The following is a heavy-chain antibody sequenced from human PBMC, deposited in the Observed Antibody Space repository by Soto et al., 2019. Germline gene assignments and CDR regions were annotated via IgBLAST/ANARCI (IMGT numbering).Heavy chain of an antibody. Sequence: EVQLVESGGGLVQPGGSLRLSCAASGFTFSSYSMNWVRQAPGKELEWVSSISSSSSYIYYADSVKGRFTISRDNAKNSLYLQMNSLRAEDTAVYYCARGMYYYDSSGYYGDHYYYYYGMDVWGQGTTVTVSS. CDR2: ISSSSSYI. J-gene: IGHJ6*02. CDR3: ARGMYYYDSSGYYGDHYYYYYGMDV. D-gene: IGHD3-22*01. V-gene: IGHV3-21*01. CDR1: GFTFSSYS.